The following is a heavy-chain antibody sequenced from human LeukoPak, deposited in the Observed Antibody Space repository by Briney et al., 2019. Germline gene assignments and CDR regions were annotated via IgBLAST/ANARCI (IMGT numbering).Heavy chain of an antibody. Sequence: ASVKVSCKASGYTFTSYDINWVRQATGQGLEWMGWMNPNSGNTGYAQKFQGRVTITRNTSVSTAYMELSSLRSEDTAVYYCARGTDYGDYNIDYWGQGTLVTVSS. V-gene: IGHV1-8*01. CDR1: GYTFTSYD. D-gene: IGHD4-17*01. CDR2: MNPNSGNT. CDR3: ARGTDYGDYNIDY. J-gene: IGHJ4*02.